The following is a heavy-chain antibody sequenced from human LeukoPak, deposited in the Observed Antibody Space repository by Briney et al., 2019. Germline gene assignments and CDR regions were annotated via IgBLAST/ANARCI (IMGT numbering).Heavy chain of an antibody. CDR3: ARVGVGYCSSTSCFPFDY. D-gene: IGHD2-2*01. CDR1: GLTFTTYY. CDR2: INPSGGST. V-gene: IGHV1-46*01. Sequence: ASVKVSCKASGLTFTTYYMHWVRQAPGQGLEWMGIINPSGGSTSYAQKFQGRVTMTRDTSTSTVYMELSSLRSEDTAVYYCARVGVGYCSSTSCFPFDYWGQGTLVTVSS. J-gene: IGHJ4*02.